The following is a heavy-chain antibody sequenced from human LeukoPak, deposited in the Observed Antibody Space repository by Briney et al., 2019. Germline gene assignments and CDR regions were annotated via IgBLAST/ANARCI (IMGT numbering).Heavy chain of an antibody. Sequence: PGGSLRLSCAASGFTFSSYWMHWVRQAPGKGLEWVSYISSSSSTIYYADSVKGRFTISRDNAKNSLYLQMNSLRAEDTAVYYCAREPFEQQLGAEYFQHWGQGTLVTVSS. J-gene: IGHJ1*01. CDR3: AREPFEQQLGAEYFQH. CDR2: ISSSSSTI. D-gene: IGHD6-13*01. CDR1: GFTFSSYW. V-gene: IGHV3-48*01.